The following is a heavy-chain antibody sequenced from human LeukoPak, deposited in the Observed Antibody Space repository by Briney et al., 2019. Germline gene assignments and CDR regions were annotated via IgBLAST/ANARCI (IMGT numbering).Heavy chain of an antibody. D-gene: IGHD3-3*01. Sequence: PGGSLRLSCAASGFTFSSYSMNWVRQAPGKGLEWVSSISSSSSYIYYADSVKGRFTISRDNAKNSLYLQMNSLRAEDTAVYYCARKSGAYYDFWSSHVPHAFDIWGQGTMVTVSS. CDR1: GFTFSSYS. V-gene: IGHV3-21*01. J-gene: IGHJ3*02. CDR2: ISSSSSYI. CDR3: ARKSGAYYDFWSSHVPHAFDI.